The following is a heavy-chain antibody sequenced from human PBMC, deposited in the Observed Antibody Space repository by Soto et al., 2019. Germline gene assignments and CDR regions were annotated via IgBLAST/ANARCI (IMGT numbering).Heavy chain of an antibody. CDR2: ISYDGRNK. Sequence: QVQLVESGGGVVQPGRSLRLSCAASGFRFSTYGMHWVRQAPGKGLEWVAVISYDGRNKYYADSVKGRFTISRDNSKNTLFLQMNSLRAEDTAVYYCAKDLSPGSADYYFDYLGQGTLVTGSS. CDR3: AKDLSPGSADYYFDY. J-gene: IGHJ4*02. CDR1: GFRFSTYG. V-gene: IGHV3-30*18.